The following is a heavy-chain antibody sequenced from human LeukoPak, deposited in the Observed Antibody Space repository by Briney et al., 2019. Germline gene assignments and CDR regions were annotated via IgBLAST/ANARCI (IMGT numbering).Heavy chain of an antibody. J-gene: IGHJ4*02. V-gene: IGHV4-34*01. CDR1: GGSFSGYY. CDR2: INHSGST. Sequence: SETLSLTFAVYGGSFSGYYWSWIRQPPGKGLEWIGEINHSGSTNYNPSLKSRVTISVDTSKNQFSLKLSSVTAADTAVYYCATRGGWGQGTLVTVSS. D-gene: IGHD2-15*01. CDR3: ATRGG.